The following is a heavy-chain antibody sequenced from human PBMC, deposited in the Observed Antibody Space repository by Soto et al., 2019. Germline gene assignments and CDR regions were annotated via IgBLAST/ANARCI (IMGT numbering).Heavy chain of an antibody. J-gene: IGHJ6*02. CDR3: ARRRSSIVGATTHLGYYGMAV. V-gene: IGHV3-13*01. Sequence: GGPRRLSCAASGFTFSSYDMHWVRQATGKGLEWVSAIGTAGDTYYPGSVKGRFTISRENAKNSLYLQMNSLRAGDTAVYYCARRRSSIVGATTHLGYYGMAVRGQGTTVTVSS. CDR2: IGTAGDT. CDR1: GFTFSSYD. D-gene: IGHD1-26*01.